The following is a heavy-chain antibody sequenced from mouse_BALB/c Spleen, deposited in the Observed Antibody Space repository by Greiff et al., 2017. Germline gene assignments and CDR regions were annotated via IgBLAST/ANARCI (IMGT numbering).Heavy chain of an antibody. CDR2: INPRNGGT. CDR3: TGTFAY. CDR1: GYTFTSYY. D-gene: IGHD4-1*01. Sequence: VQLPQSGADLVKPGASVKLSCKASGYTFTSYYMYWVKQRPGQGLEWIGEINPRNGGTNFNEKFKSKATLTVDKSSSTAYMQLSSLTSEDSAVYYCTGTFAYWGQGTLVTVSA. V-gene: IGHV1S16*01. J-gene: IGHJ3*01.